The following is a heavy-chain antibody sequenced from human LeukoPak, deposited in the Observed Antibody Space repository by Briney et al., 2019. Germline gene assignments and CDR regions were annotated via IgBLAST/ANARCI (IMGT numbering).Heavy chain of an antibody. CDR3: AGFRAIVAYYAFDI. V-gene: IGHV4-59*11. J-gene: IGHJ3*02. CDR2: IYYSGST. CDR1: GGSISSHY. D-gene: IGHD3-22*01. Sequence: PSETLSLTCTVSGGSISSHYWSWIRQPPGKGLEWIGNIYYSGSTNYNPSLKSRVTISVDTSKNQFSLKLSSVTAADTAVFYGAGFRAIVAYYAFDIWGQGTMVTVSS.